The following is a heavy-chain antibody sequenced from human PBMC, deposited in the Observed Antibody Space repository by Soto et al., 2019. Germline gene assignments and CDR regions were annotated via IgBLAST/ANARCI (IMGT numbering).Heavy chain of an antibody. CDR3: TTTPLVTAIRFDY. V-gene: IGHV3-15*07. J-gene: IGHJ4*02. Sequence: GGSLRLSCAASGFTFSNAWMNWVRQAPGKGLEWVGRIKSKTDGGTTDYAAPVKGRFTISRDDSKNTLYLQMNSLKTEDTAVYCCTTTPLVTAIRFDYWGQGTLVTVSS. D-gene: IGHD2-21*02. CDR1: GFTFSNAW. CDR2: IKSKTDGGTT.